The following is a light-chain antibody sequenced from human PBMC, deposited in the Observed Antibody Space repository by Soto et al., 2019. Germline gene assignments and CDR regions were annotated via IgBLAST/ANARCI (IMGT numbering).Light chain of an antibody. Sequence: EIVMTQSPATLSVSPGERVTLSCRASQSVSSNLAWYQQKPGQAPRLLIYGASTRATGIPARFSGSGSGTEFTLTISSLQSEDFAVHYCQQYNNWPLWTFGQGTKVEIK. J-gene: IGKJ1*01. CDR1: QSVSSN. CDR3: QQYNNWPLWT. CDR2: GAS. V-gene: IGKV3-15*01.